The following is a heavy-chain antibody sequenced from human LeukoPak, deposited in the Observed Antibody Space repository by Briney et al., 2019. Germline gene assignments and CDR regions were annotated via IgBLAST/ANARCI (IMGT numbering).Heavy chain of an antibody. CDR3: AADSSDQAEVGATH. Sequence: ASVKVPCKASGFTFTSSAMQWVRQARGQRLEWIGWIVVGSGNTNYAQKFQERVTITRDMSTSTAYMELSSLRSEDTAVYYCAADSSDQAEVGATHWGQGTLVTVSS. CDR1: GFTFTSSA. V-gene: IGHV1-58*02. J-gene: IGHJ4*02. CDR2: IVVGSGNT. D-gene: IGHD1-26*01.